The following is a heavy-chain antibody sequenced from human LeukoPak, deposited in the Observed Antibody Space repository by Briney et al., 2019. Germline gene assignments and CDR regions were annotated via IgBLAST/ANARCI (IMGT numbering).Heavy chain of an antibody. CDR3: ARAEYCYYCGMDV. V-gene: IGHV3-7*03. CDR1: GFTFSSYW. Sequence: GALRLSCAASGFTFSSYWMNWARQAPGKGLEWVANINQDGSERYYVDSEKGRFTISRDNAKNSLYLQMNSLRAEDTAVYYCARAEYCYYCGMDVWGQGTTVTVSS. J-gene: IGHJ6*02. CDR2: INQDGSER. D-gene: IGHD2/OR15-2a*01.